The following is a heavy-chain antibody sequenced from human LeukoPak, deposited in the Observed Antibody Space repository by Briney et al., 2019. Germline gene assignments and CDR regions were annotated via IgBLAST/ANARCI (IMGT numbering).Heavy chain of an antibody. D-gene: IGHD3-3*01. CDR3: ASPTIFGVASDAFDI. V-gene: IGHV4-30-4*08. Sequence: SETLSLTCTVPGGSISSGDYYWSWIRQPPGKGLEWIGYIYYSGSTYYNPSLKSRVTISVDTSKNQFSLKLSSVTAADTAVYYCASPTIFGVASDAFDIWGQGTMVTVSS. CDR2: IYYSGST. J-gene: IGHJ3*02. CDR1: GGSISSGDYY.